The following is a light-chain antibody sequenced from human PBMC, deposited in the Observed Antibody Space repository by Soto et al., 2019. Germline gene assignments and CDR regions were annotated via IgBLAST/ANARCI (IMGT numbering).Light chain of an antibody. CDR1: QSVSSY. CDR2: DAS. V-gene: IGKV3-11*01. CDR3: QQRSHWPPMT. J-gene: IGKJ5*01. Sequence: YSRARQSVSSYLAWSQQKPGQAPRLLIYDASNRATGIPARFSCSGSGTDLYLTISSLGPEDAAVYSCQQRSHWPPMTFGQGTRLEI.